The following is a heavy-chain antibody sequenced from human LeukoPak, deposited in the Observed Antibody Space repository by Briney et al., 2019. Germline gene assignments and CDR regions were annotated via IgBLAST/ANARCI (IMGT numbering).Heavy chain of an antibody. CDR2: ISAYNGNT. V-gene: IGHV1-18*01. D-gene: IGHD3-3*01. CDR1: GYTFTSYG. J-gene: IGHJ3*02. CDR3: ARDGAYTIFGVVPSLDAFDI. Sequence: ASVKVSCKASGYTFTSYGISWVRQAPGQGLEWMGWISAYNGNTNYAQKLQGRVTMTTDTSTSTAYVELRSLRSDDTAVYYCARDGAYTIFGVVPSLDAFDIWGQGTMVTVSS.